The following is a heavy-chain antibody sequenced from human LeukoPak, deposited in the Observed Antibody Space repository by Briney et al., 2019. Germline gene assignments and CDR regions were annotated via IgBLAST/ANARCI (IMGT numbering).Heavy chain of an antibody. CDR1: GGSITSTNY. CDR2: ISLTGET. D-gene: IGHD1-26*01. J-gene: IGHJ4*02. Sequence: PSETLSLTCGVSGGSITSTNYWTWVRQPPGQGLEWIGEISLTGETNYNPSLNCRVTMSLDESRNQLSLDLTSVTAADTAIYYCSRESGAFCPFGYWGQGTLVIVPP. CDR3: SRESGAFCPFGY. V-gene: IGHV4-4*02.